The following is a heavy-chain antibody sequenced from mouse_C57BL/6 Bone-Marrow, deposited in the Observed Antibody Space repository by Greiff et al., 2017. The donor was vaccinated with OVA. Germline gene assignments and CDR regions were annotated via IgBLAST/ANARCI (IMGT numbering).Heavy chain of an antibody. D-gene: IGHD1-1*01. V-gene: IGHV1-26*01. CDR1: GYTFTDYY. Sequence: VQLQQSGPELVKPGASVKISCKASGYTFTDYYMNWVKQSHGKSLEWIGDINPNNGGTSYNQKFKGKATLTVDKSSSTAYMELRSLTSEDSAVYYCARRGLLRYRFDYWGQGTTLTVSS. J-gene: IGHJ2*01. CDR2: INPNNGGT. CDR3: ARRGLLRYRFDY.